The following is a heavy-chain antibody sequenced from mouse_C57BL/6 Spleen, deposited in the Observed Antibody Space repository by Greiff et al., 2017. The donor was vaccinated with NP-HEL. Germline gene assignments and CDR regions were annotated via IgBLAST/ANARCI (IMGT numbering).Heavy chain of an antibody. J-gene: IGHJ2*01. Sequence: VQLQQSGPELVKPGASVKISCKASGYTFTDYYMNWVKQSHGKSLEWIGDINPNNGGTSYNQKFKGKATLTVDKSSSTAYMELRSLTSEDSAVYYCARREGLRRGSYFDYWGQGTTLTVSS. D-gene: IGHD2-4*01. CDR1: GYTFTDYY. CDR3: ARREGLRRGSYFDY. V-gene: IGHV1-26*01. CDR2: INPNNGGT.